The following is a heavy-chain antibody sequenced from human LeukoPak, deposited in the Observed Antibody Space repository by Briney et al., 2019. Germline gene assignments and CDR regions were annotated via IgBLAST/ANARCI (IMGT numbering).Heavy chain of an antibody. CDR1: GFTFSSYT. D-gene: IGHD3-16*02. Sequence: PGGSLRLSCAASGFTFSSYTMNWVRQAPGKGLEWVSSISSSSYIYYADSVKGRFTISRDNAKNSLYLQMNSLRAEDTAVYYCARDREGGYIWGSYRPDWFDPWGQGTLVTVSS. CDR3: ARDREGGYIWGSYRPDWFDP. CDR2: ISSSSYI. J-gene: IGHJ5*02. V-gene: IGHV3-21*01.